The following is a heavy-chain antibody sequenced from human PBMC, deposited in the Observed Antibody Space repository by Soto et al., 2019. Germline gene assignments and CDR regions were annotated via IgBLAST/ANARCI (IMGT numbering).Heavy chain of an antibody. J-gene: IGHJ3*02. D-gene: IGHD6-13*01. CDR2: IVVGSGNT. Sequence: SVKVSCKASGFTFTSSAVQWVRQARGQRLEWIGWIVVGSGNTNYAQKFQERVTITRDMSTSTAYMELSSLRSEDTAVYYCAADSSGYSHWGEPLDAFDIWGQGTMVTVSS. V-gene: IGHV1-58*01. CDR1: GFTFTSSA. CDR3: AADSSGYSHWGEPLDAFDI.